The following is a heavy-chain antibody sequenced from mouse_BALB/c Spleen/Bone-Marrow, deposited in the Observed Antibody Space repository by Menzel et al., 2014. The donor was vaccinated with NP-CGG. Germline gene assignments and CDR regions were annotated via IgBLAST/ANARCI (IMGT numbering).Heavy chain of an antibody. CDR1: GYTFTSYT. Sequence: QVQLQQSGAELARPGASVKMSCKASGYTFTSYTMHWVKQRPGRGLEWIGYINPSSGYTNYNQKFKDKATLTADKSSSTAYMQLSSLTSEDSAVYYCARESLYGSNYYWGQGTTLTVSS. CDR2: INPSSGYT. D-gene: IGHD1-1*01. V-gene: IGHV1-4*01. CDR3: ARESLYGSNYY. J-gene: IGHJ2*01.